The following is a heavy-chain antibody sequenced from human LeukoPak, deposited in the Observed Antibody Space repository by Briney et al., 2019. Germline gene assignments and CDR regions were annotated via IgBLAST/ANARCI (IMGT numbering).Heavy chain of an antibody. Sequence: GGSLRLSCAASGFTVSSNYMSWVRQAPGKGLEWVSVIYSGGSTYYADSVKGRFTISRDNSKNTLYLQMNSLRAEDTAVYYRASGSGSYRTSYYYMDVWGTGTTVTVSS. J-gene: IGHJ6*03. CDR2: IYSGGST. CDR3: ASGSGSYRTSYYYMDV. CDR1: GFTVSSNY. V-gene: IGHV3-53*01. D-gene: IGHD3-10*01.